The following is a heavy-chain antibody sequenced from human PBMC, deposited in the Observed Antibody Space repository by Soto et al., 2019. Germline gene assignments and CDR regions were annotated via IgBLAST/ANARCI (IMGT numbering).Heavy chain of an antibody. V-gene: IGHV1-18*04. CDR3: ARVGIVVVPAAIPYFDY. CDR1: GYTFTSYG. Sequence: RASVKVSCKASGYTFTSYGISWVRQAPGQGLEWMGWISAYNGNTNYAQKLQGRVTMTTDTSTSTAHMELRSLRSDDTAVYYCARVGIVVVPAAIPYFDYWGQGTLVTVSS. J-gene: IGHJ4*02. D-gene: IGHD2-2*01. CDR2: ISAYNGNT.